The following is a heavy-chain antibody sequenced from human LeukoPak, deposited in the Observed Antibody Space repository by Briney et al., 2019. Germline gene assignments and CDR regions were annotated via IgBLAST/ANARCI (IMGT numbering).Heavy chain of an antibody. CDR3: ARDGRGSRSSWFVP. CDR2: MNPNSGNT. V-gene: IGHV1-8*03. J-gene: IGHJ5*02. Sequence: ASVKVSCKASGYTFTSYDINWVRQATGQGLEWMGWMNPNSGNTGYAQKFQGRVFITRDTSINTAYMELSSLGSDDTAVYYCARDGRGSRSSWFVPWGQGTLVIVSS. D-gene: IGHD3-10*01. CDR1: GYTFTSYD.